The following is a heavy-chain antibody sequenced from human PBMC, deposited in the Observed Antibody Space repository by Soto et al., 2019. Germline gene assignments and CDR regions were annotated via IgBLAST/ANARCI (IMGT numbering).Heavy chain of an antibody. Sequence: QVQLVQSGAEVKKPGSSVKVSCTTSGGTISSFGMNWVRQAPGQGLEWMGGILPIDGSTKYAEKFQGRVTITADASTSTVDRDLSSLRSEDTAVYYCARSFTKSRRGGVAFDYWGQGTLLTVSP. CDR1: GGTISSFG. CDR3: ARSFTKSRRGGVAFDY. D-gene: IGHD3-3*01. CDR2: ILPIDGST. J-gene: IGHJ4*02. V-gene: IGHV1-69*01.